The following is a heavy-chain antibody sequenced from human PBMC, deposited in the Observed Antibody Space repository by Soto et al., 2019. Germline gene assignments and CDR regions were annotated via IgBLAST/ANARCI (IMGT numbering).Heavy chain of an antibody. CDR1: GYTFTGYY. J-gene: IGHJ3*02. CDR2: INPNSGGT. V-gene: IGHV1-2*04. Sequence: ASVKVSCKASGYTFTGYYMHWLRQAPGQGLEWMGWINPNSGGTNYAQKFQGWVTMTRDTSISTAYMELSRLRSDDTAVYYCARNYYDSSGYYYGTRFDAFDIWGQGTMVTVSS. CDR3: ARNYYDSSGYYYGTRFDAFDI. D-gene: IGHD3-22*01.